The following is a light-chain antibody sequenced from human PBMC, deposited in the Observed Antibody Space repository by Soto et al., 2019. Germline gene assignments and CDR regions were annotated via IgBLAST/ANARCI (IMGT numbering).Light chain of an antibody. J-gene: IGKJ2*01. CDR3: HQYGTSLT. CDR2: GAA. V-gene: IGKV3-20*01. Sequence: EIVLTQSPGTLSLSPGERATLSCRASQSVTSNYLAWYQQKPGQAPRCLIYGAASRSTGIPDRFSGSGSGTYFTLTISRLEPEDFAVYYCHQYGTSLTFGQGTKLAIK. CDR1: QSVTSNY.